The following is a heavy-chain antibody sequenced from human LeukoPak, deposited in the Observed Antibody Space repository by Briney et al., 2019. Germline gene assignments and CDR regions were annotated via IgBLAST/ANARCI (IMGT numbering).Heavy chain of an antibody. Sequence: GGSLRLSCAASGFTFSSYWMSWVRQAPGKGLEWVANIKQDGSEKYYVDSVKGRFTISRDNAKNSLYLQMNSLRAEDTAVYYCARDGLYYDFWSGILDYWGQGTLVTVSS. CDR3: ARDGLYYDFWSGILDY. D-gene: IGHD3-3*01. CDR2: IKQDGSEK. CDR1: GFTFSSYW. J-gene: IGHJ4*02. V-gene: IGHV3-7*01.